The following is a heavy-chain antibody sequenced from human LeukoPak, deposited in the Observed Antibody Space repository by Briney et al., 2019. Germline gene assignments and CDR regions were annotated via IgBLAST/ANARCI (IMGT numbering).Heavy chain of an antibody. Sequence: SVKVSCKASGGTFSSYAISWVRQAPGQGLEWMGGIIPIFGTANYAQKFQGRVTITADESTSTAYMELSSLRFEDTAVYYCARGRSGSYRTYYYYMDVWGKGTTVTISS. J-gene: IGHJ6*03. CDR1: GGTFSSYA. D-gene: IGHD3-10*01. CDR2: IIPIFGTA. V-gene: IGHV1-69*01. CDR3: ARGRSGSYRTYYYYMDV.